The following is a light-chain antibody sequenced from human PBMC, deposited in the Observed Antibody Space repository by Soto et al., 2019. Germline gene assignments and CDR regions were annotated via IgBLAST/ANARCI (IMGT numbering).Light chain of an antibody. V-gene: IGKV1-5*03. CDR2: KAS. J-gene: IGKJ5*01. CDR1: QNINRW. CDR3: QQYNTYST. Sequence: DVQMTQAPSTLSACVGDRVTITCRASQNINRWLAWYQQKPGKAPKLLIYKASSLESGVPARFSGSGSGTEFTLTISSLQPDDFATYYCQQYNTYSTFGQGTRREIK.